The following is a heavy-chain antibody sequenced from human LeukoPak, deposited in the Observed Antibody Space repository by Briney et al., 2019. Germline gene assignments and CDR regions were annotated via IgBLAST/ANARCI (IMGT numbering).Heavy chain of an antibody. J-gene: IGHJ4*02. V-gene: IGHV4-31*03. D-gene: IGHD3-22*01. CDR2: IYYSGST. Sequence: SQTLSLTCTVSGGSISSGGYYWSWIRQHPGKGLEWIGYIYYSGSTYYNPSLKSRVTISVDTSKNQFSLKLSSVTAADTAVYYCARDREYYDSSGYQNYFDYWGQGTLDTVSS. CDR3: ARDREYYDSSGYQNYFDY. CDR1: GGSISSGGYY.